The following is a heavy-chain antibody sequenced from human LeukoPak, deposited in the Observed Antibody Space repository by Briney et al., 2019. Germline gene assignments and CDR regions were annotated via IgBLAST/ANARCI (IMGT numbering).Heavy chain of an antibody. CDR3: ARVKRDRGYYFDY. V-gene: IGHV3-66*02. CDR1: GFTVSSNY. D-gene: IGHD5-24*01. CDR2: IYSGGST. J-gene: IGHJ4*02. Sequence: GGSLRLSCAASGFTVSSNYMSWVRQAPGKGLEWVSVIYSGGSTYYADSVKGRFTISRDNSTNTLYLQMNSLRAEDTAVYYCARVKRDRGYYFDYWGQGTLVTVSS.